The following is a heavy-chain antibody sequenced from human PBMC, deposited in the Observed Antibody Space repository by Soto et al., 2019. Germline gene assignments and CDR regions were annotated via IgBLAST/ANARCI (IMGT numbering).Heavy chain of an antibody. CDR1: GFTFSSYA. CDR2: ISGTGGTT. D-gene: IGHD6-25*01. Sequence: EVQLLESGGGLVQPGGSLRLSCAASGFTFSSYAMSWVRQAPGKGLEWVSAISGTGGTTYYADSVKGLFTISRDNSRNTLHLQMNSLRAEDTAIYYCAKFFVETGGSSGWPWSFHFWGQGTLVTVSS. J-gene: IGHJ4*02. V-gene: IGHV3-23*01. CDR3: AKFFVETGGSSGWPWSFHF.